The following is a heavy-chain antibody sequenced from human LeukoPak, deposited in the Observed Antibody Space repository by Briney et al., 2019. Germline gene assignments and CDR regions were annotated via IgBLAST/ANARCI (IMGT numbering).Heavy chain of an antibody. D-gene: IGHD5-24*01. CDR2: ISAYNGNA. CDR3: ARDRGVGWLGTFDY. Sequence: ASVKVSCKASGYTFTSYGISWVRQAPGQGLEWMGWISAYNGNANYAQRLQGRVTMSTDTSPSTGSLGMRGLRSDDTAVYYCARDRGVGWLGTFDYWGQGTLVTVSS. V-gene: IGHV1-18*01. CDR1: GYTFTSYG. J-gene: IGHJ4*02.